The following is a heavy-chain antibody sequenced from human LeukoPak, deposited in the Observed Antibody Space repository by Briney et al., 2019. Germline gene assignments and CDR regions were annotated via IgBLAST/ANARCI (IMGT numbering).Heavy chain of an antibody. CDR1: GGSISSGSYY. CDR3: AAGRYYFDY. V-gene: IGHV4-61*02. CDR2: IYTSGST. J-gene: IGHJ4*02. Sequence: PSETLSLTSTVSGGSISSGSYYWSWIRQPAGKGLEWIGRIYTSGSTNYNPSLKSRVTISVDTSKNQFSLKLSSVTAADTAVYYCAAGRYYFDYWGQGTLVTVSS.